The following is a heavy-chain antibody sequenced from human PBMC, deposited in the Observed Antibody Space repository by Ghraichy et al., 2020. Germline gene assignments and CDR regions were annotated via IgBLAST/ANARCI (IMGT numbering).Heavy chain of an antibody. CDR1: GFTFDDYA. CDR2: ISGDGGTT. CDR3: AKDIGYSSGWYDLNAFDI. V-gene: IGHV3-43*02. J-gene: IGHJ3*02. D-gene: IGHD6-19*01. Sequence: GGSLRLSCAASGFTFDDYAMNWVRQAPGKGLEWVSLISGDGGTTYYGDSVKGRFTISRDNSKHSLYLQMNSLRTEDTALYYCAKDIGYSSGWYDLNAFDIWGQGTLVAVSS.